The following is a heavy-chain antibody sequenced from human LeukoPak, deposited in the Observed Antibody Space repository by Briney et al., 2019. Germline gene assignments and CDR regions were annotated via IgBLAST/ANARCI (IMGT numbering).Heavy chain of an antibody. CDR2: IYTGGNT. Sequence: QTGGSLRLSCAASGFTVSSTYMSWVRQAPGKGLEWISVIYTGGNTYYADSVKGRFTISRDNSKNTVYLQLSDLRAEDTAVYYCARDGSRRSDALDVWGQGTRVTVSS. CDR1: GFTVSSTY. CDR3: ARDGSRRSDALDV. V-gene: IGHV3-66*01. J-gene: IGHJ3*01. D-gene: IGHD1-26*01.